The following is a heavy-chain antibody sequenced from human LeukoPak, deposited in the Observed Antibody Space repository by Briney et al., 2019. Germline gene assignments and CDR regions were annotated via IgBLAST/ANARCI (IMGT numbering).Heavy chain of an antibody. CDR1: GYTFTGYY. CDR3: ATWGLHFDI. CDR2: INPSGGST. V-gene: IGHV1-46*01. J-gene: IGHJ3*02. D-gene: IGHD3-16*01. Sequence: ASVKVSCKASGYTFTGYYMHWVRQAPGQGLEWMGIINPSGGSTSYAQKFQGRVTMTRDMSTSTVYMELSRLTSDDTAVYFCATWGLHFDIWGQGTVVIVAS.